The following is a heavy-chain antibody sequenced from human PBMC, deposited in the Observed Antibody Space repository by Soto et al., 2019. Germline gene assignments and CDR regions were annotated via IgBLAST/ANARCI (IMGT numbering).Heavy chain of an antibody. V-gene: IGHV3-23*01. CDR2: ISDSGGGT. J-gene: IGHJ4*02. CDR3: AKGSEKDYFDN. Sequence: GGSLRLSCAASGFTFGTYAMTWVRQAPGKGLEWVSTISDSGGGTYYADTVRGRFTISRDNSESTLYLQMNSLRAEDTAIYYCAKGSEKDYFDNWGQGTLVTVSS. CDR1: GFTFGTYA.